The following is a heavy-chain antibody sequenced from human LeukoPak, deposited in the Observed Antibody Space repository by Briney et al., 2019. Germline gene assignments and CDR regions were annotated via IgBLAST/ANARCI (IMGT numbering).Heavy chain of an antibody. J-gene: IGHJ4*02. Sequence: SETLSLTCTVSVASINSDYWTWVRQVAGKGLEWIGRIFASGSTNYNPYLRSRITMSVDTSKNQCSLDSSSVTAADTGVYYCVRGWAPRGEKSSFASWGQGTLVTVS. D-gene: IGHD3-10*01. V-gene: IGHV4-4*07. CDR3: VRGWAPRGEKSSFAS. CDR2: IFASGST. CDR1: VASINSDY.